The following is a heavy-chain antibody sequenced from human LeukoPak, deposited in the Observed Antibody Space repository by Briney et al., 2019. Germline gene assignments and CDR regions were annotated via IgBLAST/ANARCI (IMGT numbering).Heavy chain of an antibody. Sequence: GESLKISCKGSGYSFTNYWIAWVRQMPGKDLEWMGIIYPGDSDTTYSPSFQGQVTISVDKSISTAYLQRSSLKASDTAMYYCARRVPDYGVETFDYWGQGTLVTVSS. V-gene: IGHV5-51*01. CDR3: ARRVPDYGVETFDY. CDR2: IYPGDSDT. CDR1: GYSFTNYW. J-gene: IGHJ4*02. D-gene: IGHD4-17*01.